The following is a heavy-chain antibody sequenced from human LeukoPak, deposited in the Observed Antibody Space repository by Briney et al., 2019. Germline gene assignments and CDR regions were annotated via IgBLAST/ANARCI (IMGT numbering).Heavy chain of an antibody. J-gene: IGHJ4*02. D-gene: IGHD3-22*01. Sequence: GGSLRLSCAASGFTFSSYEMNWVRQAPGKGLEWVSYISSSGSTIYYADSVKGRFTISRDNAKNSLYLQMNSLRAEDTAVYYCARDSLFYYDSSGPFDYWGQGALVTVSS. CDR3: ARDSLFYYDSSGPFDY. CDR1: GFTFSSYE. CDR2: ISSSGSTI. V-gene: IGHV3-48*03.